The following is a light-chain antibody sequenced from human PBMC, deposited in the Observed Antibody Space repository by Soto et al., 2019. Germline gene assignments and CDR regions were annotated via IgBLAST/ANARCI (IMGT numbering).Light chain of an antibody. CDR3: LQTYNLPRT. CDR1: LTIGDS. J-gene: IGKJ1*01. Sequence: DIQMTQSPSSLSASVGDRVTITCRASLTIGDSLSWFQQKAGKPPTLLIYGASALQSGVPARFSGSGSGTDFTLTISNMQREDFATYHCLQTYNLPRTFGQGTKVEFK. CDR2: GAS. V-gene: IGKV1-39*01.